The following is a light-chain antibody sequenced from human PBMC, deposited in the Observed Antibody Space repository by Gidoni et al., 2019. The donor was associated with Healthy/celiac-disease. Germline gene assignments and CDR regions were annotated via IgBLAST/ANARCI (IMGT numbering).Light chain of an antibody. V-gene: IGKV1-39*01. CDR1: QSISSY. J-gene: IGKJ1*01. CDR3: QQSYSTPWT. Sequence: DTKMPQSPSSLSVSVGDRVTITCRASQSISSYLNWYQQKPGKAPKLLIYAASSLQSGVPSRFSGRGSGTDFTLTISSLQPEDFATYYCQQSYSTPWTFXXXTKVEIK. CDR2: AAS.